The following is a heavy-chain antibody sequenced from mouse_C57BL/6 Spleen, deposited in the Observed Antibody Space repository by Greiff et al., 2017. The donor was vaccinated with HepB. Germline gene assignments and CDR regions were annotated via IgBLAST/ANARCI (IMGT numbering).Heavy chain of an antibody. CDR2: IYPRSGNT. CDR3: AFTTVVSPDWYFHV. CDR1: GYTFTSYC. D-gene: IGHD1-1*01. Sequence: QVQLQQSGAELARPGASVKLSCKASGYTFTSYCISWVKQRTGQGLEWIGGIYPRSGNTYYNEKFKGKATLTADKSSSTAYMVLRSLTSADSAVYFCAFTTVVSPDWYFHVWGTGTTVTVSS. V-gene: IGHV1-81*01. J-gene: IGHJ1*03.